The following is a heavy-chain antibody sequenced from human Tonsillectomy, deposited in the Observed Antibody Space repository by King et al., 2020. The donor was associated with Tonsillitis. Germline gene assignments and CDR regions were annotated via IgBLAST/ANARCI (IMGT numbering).Heavy chain of an antibody. CDR3: ARFSPQVGVVAASNYCFDY. CDR2: IYYSGSS. V-gene: IGHV4-61*03. D-gene: IGHD2-15*01. Sequence: VQLQESGPGLVKPSETLSLTCTVSGDSVSSGSYYWSWIRQPPGKGLEWIGYIYYSGSSNYNPSLKSRVTISLDTSKNHFTLKLRSVIAADTAVYYCARFSPQVGVVAASNYCFDYWGQGTLVTVSS. CDR1: GDSVSSGSYY. J-gene: IGHJ4*02.